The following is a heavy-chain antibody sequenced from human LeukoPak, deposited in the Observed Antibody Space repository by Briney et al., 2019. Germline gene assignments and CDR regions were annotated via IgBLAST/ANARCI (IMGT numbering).Heavy chain of an antibody. J-gene: IGHJ4*02. D-gene: IGHD5-24*01. Sequence: SETLSLTCTVSGGSISSYYWSWVRQPPGKGLEWIGEIYHSGSTNYNPSLKSRATISVDKSKNQFSLKLSSVTAADTAVYYCARDRVMGEMATIGLDYWGQGTLVTVSS. CDR1: GGSISSYY. V-gene: IGHV4-59*12. CDR2: IYHSGST. CDR3: ARDRVMGEMATIGLDY.